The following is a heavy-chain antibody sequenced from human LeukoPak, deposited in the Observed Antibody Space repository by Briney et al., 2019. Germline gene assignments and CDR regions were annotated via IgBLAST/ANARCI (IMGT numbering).Heavy chain of an antibody. CDR1: GYSFTSYW. J-gene: IGHJ5*02. CDR2: IAPSDSNT. V-gene: IGHV5-10-1*01. Sequence: NAGESLKISCKGSGYSFTSYWISWVRQIPGKGLEWMGRIAPSDSNTNYSPSFKGHVTISADKSISTAYLQWSSLKASDTAMYYCARPSNLDWFDPWGQGTLVTVSS. CDR3: ARPSNLDWFDP.